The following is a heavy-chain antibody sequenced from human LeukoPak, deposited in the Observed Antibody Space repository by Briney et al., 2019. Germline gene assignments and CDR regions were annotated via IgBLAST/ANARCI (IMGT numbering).Heavy chain of an antibody. J-gene: IGHJ4*02. V-gene: IGHV1-8*01. D-gene: IGHD2-15*01. Sequence: ASVKVSCKASGYTFTSYDINWVRQATGQGLEWMGWMNPNSGNTGYAQKFQGRVTMTRNTSISTAYMELSSLRSEDTAVYYCARAKTLVVVAAMGHWGQGTLVTVSS. CDR3: ARAKTLVVVAAMGH. CDR2: MNPNSGNT. CDR1: GYTFTSYD.